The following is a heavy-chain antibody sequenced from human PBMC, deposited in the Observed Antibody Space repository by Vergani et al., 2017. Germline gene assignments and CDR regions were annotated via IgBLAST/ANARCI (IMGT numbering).Heavy chain of an antibody. CDR1: GFPFSDYG. J-gene: IGHJ6*03. CDR3: ARDFLTRVTTLDYYYMGV. D-gene: IGHD1-1*01. CDR2: VSYDGNKN. V-gene: IGHV3-30*03. Sequence: QVQLVESGGGEVQPGRSLRLSCSAAGFPFSDYGVQWVRQAPGKGLEWVSVVSYDGNKNNYADSVNGRFTISRDNYKNTLYLEMNALRAEDTDVYYCARDFLTRVTTLDYYYMGVWVKGTTVTVAS.